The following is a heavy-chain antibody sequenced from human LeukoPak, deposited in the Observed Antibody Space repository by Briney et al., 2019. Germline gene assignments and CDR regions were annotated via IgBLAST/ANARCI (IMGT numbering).Heavy chain of an antibody. Sequence: GGSLRLSCAASGFTFSDYYMNWIRQAPGKGLEWVSSISSISTYTAYADSLRGRFTISRDNSNNSLYLQMDSLRVEDTAVYYCARDLAPKSFDYWGQGTLVTVSS. CDR2: ISSIST. D-gene: IGHD5-24*01. CDR3: ARDLAPKSFDY. V-gene: IGHV3-11*06. CDR1: GFTFSDYY. J-gene: IGHJ4*02.